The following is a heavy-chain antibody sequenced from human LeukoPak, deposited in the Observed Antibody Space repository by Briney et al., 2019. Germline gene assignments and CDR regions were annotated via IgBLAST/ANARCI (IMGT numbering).Heavy chain of an antibody. Sequence: SETLSLTCTVSGGSISSYYWSWIRQPPGKGLEWIGYIYYSGSTNYNPSLKSRVTMSVDTSTNQFSLKLNSVTAADTAVYYCARAPRGESDAASGFYGVDVWGQGTTVTVSS. D-gene: IGHD3-22*01. CDR1: GGSISSYY. V-gene: IGHV4-59*01. J-gene: IGHJ6*02. CDR3: ARAPRGESDAASGFYGVDV. CDR2: IYYSGST.